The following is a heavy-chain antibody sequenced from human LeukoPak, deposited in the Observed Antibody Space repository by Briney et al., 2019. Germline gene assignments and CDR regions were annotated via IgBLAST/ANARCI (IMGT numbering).Heavy chain of an antibody. D-gene: IGHD3-22*01. Sequence: GASVKVSCKASGYTFTNYYIHWVRQAPGQGLEWMGIINPTSGSTAYTQKFQGRVAMTRDTSTSTVYMELSSLRSDDTAVYYCARGITMIVVVITPLDYYGMDVWGQGTTVTVSS. J-gene: IGHJ6*02. CDR1: GYTFTNYY. CDR3: ARGITMIVVVITPLDYYGMDV. V-gene: IGHV1-46*01. CDR2: INPTSGST.